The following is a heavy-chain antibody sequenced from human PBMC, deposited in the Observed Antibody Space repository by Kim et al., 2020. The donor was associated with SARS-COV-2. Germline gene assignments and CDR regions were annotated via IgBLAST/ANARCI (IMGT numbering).Heavy chain of an antibody. Sequence: GLEWMGWINPNSGGTNYAQKFQGWVTMTRDTSISTAYMELSRLRSDDTAVYYCARGHSSSWHNNWFDPWGQGTLVTVSS. CDR3: ARGHSSSWHNNWFDP. J-gene: IGHJ5*02. CDR2: INPNSGGT. D-gene: IGHD6-13*01. V-gene: IGHV1-2*04.